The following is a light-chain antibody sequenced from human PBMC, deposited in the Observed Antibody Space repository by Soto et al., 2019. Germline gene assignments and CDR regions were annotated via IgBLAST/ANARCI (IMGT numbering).Light chain of an antibody. J-gene: IGKJ3*01. Sequence: DIQMTQSPSSLSASVGDRVTITCQASQDISNHLNWYQQKPGKAPKLLIYDASSLETGVPSSFSGSGYGTDFTFTITSLRPEDIATYYCQQHDNLPTFTFGPGTKVDIK. CDR2: DAS. CDR3: QQHDNLPTFT. CDR1: QDISNH. V-gene: IGKV1-33*01.